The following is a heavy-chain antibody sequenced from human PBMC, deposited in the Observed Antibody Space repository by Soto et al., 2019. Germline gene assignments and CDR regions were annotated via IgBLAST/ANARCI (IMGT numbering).Heavy chain of an antibody. CDR1: GFTFDDYA. D-gene: IGHD6-19*01. CDR2: ISWNSGSI. CDR3: AKEVGVAGLYYYYGMVV. J-gene: IGHJ6*02. V-gene: IGHV3-9*01. Sequence: EVQLVESGGGLVQPGRSLRLSCAASGFTFDDYAMHWVRQAPGKGLEWVSGISWNSGSIGYADSVKGRFTISRDNAKNSLYLQMNSLRAEDTALYYCAKEVGVAGLYYYYGMVVWGQGTTVTVSS.